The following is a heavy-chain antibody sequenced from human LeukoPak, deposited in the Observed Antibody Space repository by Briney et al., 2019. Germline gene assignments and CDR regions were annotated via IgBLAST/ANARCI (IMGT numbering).Heavy chain of an antibody. D-gene: IGHD1-14*01. CDR1: GGSLTTNTFY. CDR3: ARHGLLTDHSRRY. Sequence: PSETLSLTCTPSGGSLTTNTFYWAWLRQPPGKGLEWIGTVYYTGITHYNPSLKSRITISVETSKNHFSLNLTSMTAAYTAVYFCARHGLLTDHSRRYWGQGVLVTVSS. V-gene: IGHV4-39*01. J-gene: IGHJ4*02. CDR2: VYYTGIT.